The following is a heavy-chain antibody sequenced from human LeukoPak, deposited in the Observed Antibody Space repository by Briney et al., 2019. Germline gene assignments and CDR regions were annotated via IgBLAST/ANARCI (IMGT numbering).Heavy chain of an antibody. J-gene: IGHJ4*02. CDR2: ISNGGATR. V-gene: IGHV3-23*01. D-gene: IGHD6-13*01. CDR3: AKRVSGSSWEHQTIDY. Sequence: GGSLRLSCAASGFTFSSYSMNWARQAPGKGLEWVSAISNGGATRNYADSVKGRFTISTDNSQNTLYLQINTLRADDTAVYYCAKRVSGSSWEHQTIDYWGQGTLVTVSS. CDR1: GFTFSSYS.